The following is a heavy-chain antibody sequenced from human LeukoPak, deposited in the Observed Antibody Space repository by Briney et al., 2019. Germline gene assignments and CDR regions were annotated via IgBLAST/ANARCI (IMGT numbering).Heavy chain of an antibody. D-gene: IGHD3-9*01. V-gene: IGHV4-59*01. CDR2: IYYSGST. CDR1: GGSISSYY. J-gene: IGHJ4*02. Sequence: PSETLSLTCTVSGGSISSYYWSWIRQPPGKGLEWIGYIYYSGSTNYNPSLKSRVTISVDTSKNQFSLKLSSVTAADTAVYYCARGGYDILTGYYHPTPLDYWGQGTLVTVSS. CDR3: ARGGYDILTGYYHPTPLDY.